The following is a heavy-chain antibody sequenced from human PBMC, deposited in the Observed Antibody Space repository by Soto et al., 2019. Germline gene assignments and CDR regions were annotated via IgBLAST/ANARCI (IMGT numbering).Heavy chain of an antibody. Sequence: SETLSLTCTVSGGSISSYYWSWIRQPAGKGLEWIGRIYTSGSTNYNPSLKSRVTMSVDTSKNQFSLKLSSVTAADTAVYYCAREMHDYGEIVRGAHLFDYWGQGTQVTVYS. CDR2: IYTSGST. CDR1: GGSISSYY. J-gene: IGHJ4*02. V-gene: IGHV4-4*07. CDR3: AREMHDYGEIVRGAHLFDY. D-gene: IGHD4-17*01.